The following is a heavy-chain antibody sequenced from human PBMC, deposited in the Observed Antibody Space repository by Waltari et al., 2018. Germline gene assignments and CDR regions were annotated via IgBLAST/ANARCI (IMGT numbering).Heavy chain of an antibody. CDR1: GYAFTSYD. D-gene: IGHD3-22*01. V-gene: IGHV1-8*01. Sequence: QVQLVQSGAAVKKPGASVKCSCKASGYAFTSYDINGVRQATGQGLEWMGWMNPNSGNTGYEQKFQGRVTMTRNTSISTAYMELSSLRSEDTAVYYCARWDYYDSSGCYHYWGQGTLVTVSS. CDR3: ARWDYYDSSGCYHY. J-gene: IGHJ4*02. CDR2: MNPNSGNT.